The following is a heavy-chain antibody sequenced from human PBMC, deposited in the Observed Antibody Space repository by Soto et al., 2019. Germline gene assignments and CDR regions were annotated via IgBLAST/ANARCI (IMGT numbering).Heavy chain of an antibody. J-gene: IGHJ3*02. V-gene: IGHV4-59*08. D-gene: IGHD1-1*01. CDR2: IHYSGST. CDR1: GGSISSYY. CDR3: ARQGATYNWNDSGAFDI. Sequence: SETLSLTCTVSGGSISSYYWSWIRQPPGKGLEWIGYIHYSGSTNYNPSLKSRVTISVDTSKNQLSLKVSSVTAADTAVYYCARQGATYNWNDSGAFDIWGQGTMVTVSS.